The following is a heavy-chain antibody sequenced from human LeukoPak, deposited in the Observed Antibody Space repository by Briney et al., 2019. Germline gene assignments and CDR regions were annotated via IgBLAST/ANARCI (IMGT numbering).Heavy chain of an antibody. CDR3: ARDRLTTVTTFHFDY. CDR1: EFTFSTYA. CDR2: IWSDPTNK. Sequence: GRSLRLSCAASEFTFSTYAMHWVRQAPGKGLEWVAVIWSDPTNKYYADSVRGRFTISRDNSKNTLYLQMSSLRAEDTAMYYCARDRLTTVTTFHFDYWGQETLVTVSS. V-gene: IGHV3-33*01. J-gene: IGHJ4*02. D-gene: IGHD4-17*01.